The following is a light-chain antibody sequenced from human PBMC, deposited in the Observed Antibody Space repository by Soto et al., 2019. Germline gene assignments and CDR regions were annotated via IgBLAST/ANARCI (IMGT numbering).Light chain of an antibody. CDR2: GAS. Sequence: EIVMTQSPVTLSVPPGESATLSCRASQSVSSTLAWFQQKPGQAPRLLIYGASTRATGFPARFSGSGSGTDFTLTISSLQSEDFAVYYCQQYNNWPWTFGQGTKVDIK. CDR1: QSVSST. V-gene: IGKV3-15*01. J-gene: IGKJ1*01. CDR3: QQYNNWPWT.